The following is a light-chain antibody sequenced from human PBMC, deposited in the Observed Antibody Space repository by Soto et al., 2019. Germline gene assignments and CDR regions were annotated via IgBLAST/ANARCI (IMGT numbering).Light chain of an antibody. CDR1: QSVSSSY. V-gene: IGKV3-20*01. J-gene: IGKJ1*01. CDR3: HQYGSSPQT. Sequence: EIVLTQSPGTLSLSPGERATLSCRASQSVSSSYLAWYQQKHGQAPRLLIYGASSRATGIPDRFTGSGSGTDFTLTISRLEPEDFAVFYCHQYGSSPQTFGQGTKVDIK. CDR2: GAS.